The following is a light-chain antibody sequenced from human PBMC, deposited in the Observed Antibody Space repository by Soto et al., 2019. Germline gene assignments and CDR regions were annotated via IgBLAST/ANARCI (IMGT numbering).Light chain of an antibody. CDR1: SSDVGGYKY. CDR2: DVS. CDR3: SSYTSSNSYV. J-gene: IGLJ1*01. V-gene: IGLV2-14*03. Sequence: HSVLTQPASVSGSPGQSIAISCTGSSSDVGGYKYVSWYQQHPGKAPKLMIYDVSNRPSGVSDRFSGSKSGNTASLTISGLQSEDEADYYCSSYTSSNSYVFGTGTKLTVL.